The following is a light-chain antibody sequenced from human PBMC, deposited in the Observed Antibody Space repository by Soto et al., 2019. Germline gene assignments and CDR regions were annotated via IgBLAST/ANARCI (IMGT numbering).Light chain of an antibody. V-gene: IGKV3-20*01. CDR1: QNVRSPY. J-gene: IGKJ1*01. Sequence: EMVLPQSPGTLSLSPGERATLSCSASQNVRSPYLAWYQQKPGQTPRLLIYAASSRAAGIPDRFSGSGSGTYVTHTISRLEPEDFAVYYCQQYGNSAWTFGQGTKVEIK. CDR3: QQYGNSAWT. CDR2: AAS.